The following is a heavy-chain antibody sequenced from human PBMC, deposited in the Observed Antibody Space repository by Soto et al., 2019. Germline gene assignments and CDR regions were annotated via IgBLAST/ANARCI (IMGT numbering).Heavy chain of an antibody. CDR1: GFTFSTND. CDR2: MNANVDAT. V-gene: IGHV1-8*01. J-gene: IGHJ5*02. D-gene: IGHD3-10*01. CDR3: AREVVDGSSLWHAP. Sequence: ASVKVSCKASGFTFSTNDINWVRQAPGQGLQWMGWMNANVDATDSPQEFKGRVTMTWNASISTAYMELSNLKSDDTAVYYCAREVVDGSSLWHAPWGQGTLVTVSS.